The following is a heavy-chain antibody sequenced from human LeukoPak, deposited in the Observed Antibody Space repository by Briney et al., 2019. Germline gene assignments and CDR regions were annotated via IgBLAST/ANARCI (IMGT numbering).Heavy chain of an antibody. J-gene: IGHJ4*02. CDR1: GVTFSSYS. CDR3: ATDAEGIAAAGLDY. CDR2: ITSSRSYI. D-gene: IGHD6-13*01. V-gene: IGHV3-21*01. Sequence: GGSLRLSCAASGVTFSSYSMNWVRQAPGKGLEWVSSITSSRSYIYYADSVKGRFNISRDNANNSLYLQMNSLRAEDTAVYYCATDAEGIAAAGLDYWGQGTLVTVSS.